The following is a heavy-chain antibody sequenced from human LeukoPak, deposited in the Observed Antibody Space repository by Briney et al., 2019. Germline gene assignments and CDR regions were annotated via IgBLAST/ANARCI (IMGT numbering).Heavy chain of an antibody. Sequence: PGGSLRLSCAASGFTFNDYGMHWVRQAPGKGPEWVAFTRHDDSDKQYGDSVKGRFTISRDNSRNTLYLQMNSLRPEDTAVYFCAKDMRSGWCNWFDPWGQGTLVTVSS. D-gene: IGHD6-19*01. CDR1: GFTFNDYG. CDR2: TRHDDSDK. J-gene: IGHJ5*02. CDR3: AKDMRSGWCNWFDP. V-gene: IGHV3-30*02.